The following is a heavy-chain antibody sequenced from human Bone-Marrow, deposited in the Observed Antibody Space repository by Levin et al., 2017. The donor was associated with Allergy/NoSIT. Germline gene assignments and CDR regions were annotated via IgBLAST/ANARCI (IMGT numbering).Heavy chain of an antibody. Sequence: GGSLRLSCAASGITLRDYYVTWVRQAQGKGLEWVGHISHKPESYTTKYAASVKGRFTVPREDSKNSSYRQMNKLKTEDRAIYSCTSEYWYYFNYWGPGTLVTVSS. J-gene: IGHJ4*02. D-gene: IGHD2-8*02. CDR1: GITLRDYY. CDR3: TSEYWYYFNY. CDR2: ISHKPESYTT. V-gene: IGHV3-72*01.